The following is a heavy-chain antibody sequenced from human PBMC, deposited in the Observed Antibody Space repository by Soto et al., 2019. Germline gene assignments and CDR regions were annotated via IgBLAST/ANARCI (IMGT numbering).Heavy chain of an antibody. CDR3: ARIPHDILNGYYSYYFDS. CDR1: GNRFTSYW. CDR2: IYAGESDT. J-gene: IGHJ4*01. Sequence: XESPKISWQCSGNRFTSYWIGLVLQMPGKGLEWMGIIYAGESDTRYSPSFQGQVTISADKSISTAYLQLSSLKASDTAMYYCARIPHDILNGYYSYYFDSWGHRTLVTYSA. D-gene: IGHD3-9*01. V-gene: IGHV5-51*01.